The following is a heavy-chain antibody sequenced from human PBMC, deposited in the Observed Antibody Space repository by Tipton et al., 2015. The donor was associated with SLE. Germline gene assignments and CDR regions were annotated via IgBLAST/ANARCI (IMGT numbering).Heavy chain of an antibody. CDR3: ARDQGGLDASFDY. Sequence: TLSLTCAVSGYSISSGYYWGWIRQPPGKGLEWIGSIYHSGSTNYNPSLKSRVTISVDTSKNQLSLKLSSVTAADTAVYYCARDQGGLDASFDYWGQGTLVTVSS. CDR1: GYSISSGYY. D-gene: IGHD1-1*01. J-gene: IGHJ4*02. CDR2: IYHSGST. V-gene: IGHV4-38-2*02.